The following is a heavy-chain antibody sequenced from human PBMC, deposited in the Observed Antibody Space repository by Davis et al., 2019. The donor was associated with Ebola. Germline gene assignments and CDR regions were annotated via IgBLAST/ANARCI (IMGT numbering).Heavy chain of an antibody. CDR3: ARTYCASTSCSTGAFDI. CDR2: INYSGST. CDR1: GGSFSGYY. D-gene: IGHD2-2*01. J-gene: IGHJ3*02. V-gene: IGHV4-34*01. Sequence: PSETLSLTCAVYGGSFSGYYWSWIRQPPGKGLEWIAEINYSGSTNYNPSLKSRVTISVDTSKNRISLKMSSVTAADTAVYYCARTYCASTSCSTGAFDIWGQGTMVTVSS.